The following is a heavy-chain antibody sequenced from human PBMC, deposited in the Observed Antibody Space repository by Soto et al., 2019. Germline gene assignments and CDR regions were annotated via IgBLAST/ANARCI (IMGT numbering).Heavy chain of an antibody. V-gene: IGHV4-34*01. Sequence: SETLSLTCAVYGGSFSGYYWSWIRQPPGKGLEWIGEINHSGSTNYNPSLKSRVTISVDTSKNQFSLKLSSVTAADTAVYYCARGGNTKKYGSGSYYNLRGNWFDPWGQGTLVTVSS. CDR1: GGSFSGYY. CDR2: INHSGST. CDR3: ARGGNTKKYGSGSYYNLRGNWFDP. J-gene: IGHJ5*02. D-gene: IGHD3-10*01.